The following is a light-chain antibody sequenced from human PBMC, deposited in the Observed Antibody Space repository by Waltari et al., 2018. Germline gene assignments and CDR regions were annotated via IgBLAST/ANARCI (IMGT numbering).Light chain of an antibody. Sequence: IVITQSPDSLGASLGERATSSVNYLQTILYTSNKKNHLAWFKHKRGQPPRLLIYCASTRQAGVPERFSGSGSETDFNLTISSLQAEDVAGYFCQQYYSPPCTFGPGTTVDV. CDR3: QQYYSPPCT. J-gene: IGKJ3*01. CDR1: QTILYTSNKKNH. CDR2: CAS. V-gene: IGKV4-1*01.